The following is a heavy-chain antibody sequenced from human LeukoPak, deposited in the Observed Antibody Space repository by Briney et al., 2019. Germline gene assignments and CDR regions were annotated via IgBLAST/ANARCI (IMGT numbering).Heavy chain of an antibody. CDR3: ARQVPAAPPYYYYMDV. V-gene: IGHV4-38-2*01. D-gene: IGHD2-2*01. J-gene: IGHJ6*03. Sequence: PSETLSLTCAVSGYSLSSGYYWGWIRQPPGKGLEWIGSIYHSGSTYYNPSLKSRVTISVDTSKNQFSLKLSSVTAADTAVYYCARQVPAAPPYYYYMDVWGKGTTVTVSS. CDR1: GYSLSSGYY. CDR2: IYHSGST.